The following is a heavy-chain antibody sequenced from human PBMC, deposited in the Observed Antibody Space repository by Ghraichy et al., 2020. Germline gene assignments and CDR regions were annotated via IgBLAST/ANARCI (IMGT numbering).Heavy chain of an antibody. CDR3: ARSLPDYSYYYGLDV. CDR2: IYYSGST. Sequence: SDTLSLTCTASGGSVSTDLYSWTWIRQPPGKGLEWIGYIYYSGSTNYNPSLKSRVTISVDTSKNQFSLKLTSMTAADTAVYYCARSLPDYSYYYGLDVWGHGTTVTVSS. CDR1: GGSVSTDLYS. V-gene: IGHV4-61*01. D-gene: IGHD2-2*01. J-gene: IGHJ6*02.